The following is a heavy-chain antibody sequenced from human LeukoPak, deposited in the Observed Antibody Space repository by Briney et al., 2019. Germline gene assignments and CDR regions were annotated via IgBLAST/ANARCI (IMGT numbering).Heavy chain of an antibody. J-gene: IGHJ6*02. D-gene: IGHD3-3*01. CDR2: IYYSGST. CDR3: ARVRYYDFWSGYTPKGMDV. Sequence: SETLSLTCTVSGGSISSGDYYWSWIRQPPGKGLEWIGYIYYSGSTYYNPSLKSRVTISVDKSKNQFSLKLSSVTAADTAVYYCARVRYYDFWSGYTPKGMDVWGQGTTVTVSS. V-gene: IGHV4-30-4*01. CDR1: GGSISSGDYY.